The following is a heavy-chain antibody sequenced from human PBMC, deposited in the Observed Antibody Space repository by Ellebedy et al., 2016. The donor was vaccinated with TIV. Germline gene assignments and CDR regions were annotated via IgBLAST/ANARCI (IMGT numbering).Heavy chain of an antibody. D-gene: IGHD3-3*01. J-gene: IGHJ4*02. CDR2: IIPIFGTA. CDR3: ARDITIFGVVTHDY. Sequence: SVKVSXXASGGTFSSYAISWVRQAPGQGLEWMGGIIPIFGTANYAQKFQGRVTMTTDTSTSTAYMELRSLRSDDTAVYYCARDITIFGVVTHDYWGQGTLVTVSS. V-gene: IGHV1-69*05. CDR1: GGTFSSYA.